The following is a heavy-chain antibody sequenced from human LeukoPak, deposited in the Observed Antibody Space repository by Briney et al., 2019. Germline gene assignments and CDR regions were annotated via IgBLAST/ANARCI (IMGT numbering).Heavy chain of an antibody. J-gene: IGHJ4*02. V-gene: IGHV4-39*01. CDR2: IYYSGST. D-gene: IGHD6-19*01. CDR3: ARRAVAGGYYFDY. CDR1: GGSISSSSYY. Sequence: SETLSLTCTVSGGSISSSSYYWGWIRQPPGKGLEWIGSIYYSGSTYYNPSLKSRVTISVDTSKNQFSLKLSSVTAADTAVYYCARRAVAGGYYFDYWGQGTLVTVSP.